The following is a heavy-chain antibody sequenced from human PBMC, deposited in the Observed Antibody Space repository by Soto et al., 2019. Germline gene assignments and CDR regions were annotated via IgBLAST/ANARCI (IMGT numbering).Heavy chain of an antibody. CDR3: ARVGSGCYYYGMDV. Sequence: ASVKVSCKASGYTFTGYYMHWVRQAPGQGLEWMGWINPNSGGTNYAQKFQGWVTMTRDTSISTAYMELSRLRSDDTAVYYCARVGSGCYYYGMDVWGQGTTVTVSS. D-gene: IGHD3-10*01. V-gene: IGHV1-2*04. J-gene: IGHJ6*02. CDR2: INPNSGGT. CDR1: GYTFTGYY.